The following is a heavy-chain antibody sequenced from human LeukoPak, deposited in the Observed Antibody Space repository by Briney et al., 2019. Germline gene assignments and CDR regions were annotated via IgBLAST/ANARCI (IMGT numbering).Heavy chain of an antibody. J-gene: IGHJ4*02. D-gene: IGHD6-13*01. CDR3: ARGNSWQLAIDY. CDR2: INHSGGT. Sequence: SETLSLTCAVYGGSFSGYYWSWIRQPPGKGLEWIGEINHSGGTNYNPSLKSRVTISVDTSKNQFSLKLSSVTAADTAVYYCARGNSWQLAIDYWGQGTLVTVSS. CDR1: GGSFSGYY. V-gene: IGHV4-34*01.